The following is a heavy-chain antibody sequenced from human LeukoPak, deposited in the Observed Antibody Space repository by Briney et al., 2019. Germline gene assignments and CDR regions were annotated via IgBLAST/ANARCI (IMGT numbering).Heavy chain of an antibody. J-gene: IGHJ4*02. CDR3: ARPTGGDCFDY. V-gene: IGHV1-18*01. Sequence: KLQGRVTMTTDTSTSTACMELRSLRSDDTAVYYCARPTGGDCFDYWGQGTLVTVSS. D-gene: IGHD2-8*02.